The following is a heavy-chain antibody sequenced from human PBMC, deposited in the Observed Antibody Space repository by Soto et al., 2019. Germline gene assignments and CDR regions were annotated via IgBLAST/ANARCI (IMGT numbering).Heavy chain of an antibody. V-gene: IGHV1-2*02. Sequence: ASVKVSCKSSGYTFAGYYMHWVRQAPGQGLEWMGWINTNSGDTQYAQKFQGRVTMTSDTSISTAYMELRSLRVDDTAVYYCARDHQELILYNWFDPWGQGTRVNVA. CDR3: ARDHQELILYNWFDP. D-gene: IGHD1-7*01. CDR2: INTNSGDT. CDR1: GYTFAGYY. J-gene: IGHJ5*02.